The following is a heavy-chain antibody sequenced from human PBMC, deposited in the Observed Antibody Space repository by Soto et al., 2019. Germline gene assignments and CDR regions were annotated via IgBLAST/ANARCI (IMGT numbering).Heavy chain of an antibody. CDR2: ISGSADGT. Sequence: EVKLLESGGGLAQPGGSLRLSCVGSGFTFDSYAISWVRQAPGERLQWIAAISGSADGTDYAHSVRGRFTISRDNAKKTVILQMDSLRVGDTAVYFCAKDTVGGYSFWSGYYSDGLDVWGQGTLVTVS. D-gene: IGHD3-3*01. CDR3: AKDTVGGYSFWSGYYSDGLDV. J-gene: IGHJ3*01. V-gene: IGHV3-23*01. CDR1: GFTFDSYA.